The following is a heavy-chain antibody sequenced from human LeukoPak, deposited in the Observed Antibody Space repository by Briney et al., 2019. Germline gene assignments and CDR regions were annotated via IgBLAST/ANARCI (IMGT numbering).Heavy chain of an antibody. CDR3: ARGRQNKDFWSGGDY. CDR1: GFTFSSYW. J-gene: IGHJ4*02. CDR2: INTDGSST. Sequence: GGSLRLSCAASGFTFSSYWMHWVRQAPGKGLVWVSRINTDGSSTSYADSVKGRFTISRDNAKNTLYLQMNSLRAEDTAVYYCARGRQNKDFWSGGDYWGQGTLVTVSS. D-gene: IGHD3-3*01. V-gene: IGHV3-74*01.